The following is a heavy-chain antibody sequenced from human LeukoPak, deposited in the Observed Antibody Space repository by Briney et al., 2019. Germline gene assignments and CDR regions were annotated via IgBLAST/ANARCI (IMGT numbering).Heavy chain of an antibody. CDR2: IYSGGST. CDR1: GFAFNSQA. D-gene: IGHD6-19*01. V-gene: IGHV3-66*01. CDR3: ARGDQWLVPDY. Sequence: PGGSLRLSCAASGFAFNSQAMGWVRQAPGKGLEWVSIIYSGGSTYNVDSVRGRFTISRDHSKNTLYLQMNSLRAEDTAVYYCARGDQWLVPDYWGQGTLVTVSS. J-gene: IGHJ4*02.